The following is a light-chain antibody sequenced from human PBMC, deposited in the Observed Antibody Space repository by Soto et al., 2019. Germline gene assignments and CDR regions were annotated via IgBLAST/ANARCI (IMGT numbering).Light chain of an antibody. V-gene: IGLV2-11*01. Sequence: QSVLTQPRSVSGSPGQSVTISCTGTSSDVGGYEYVSWYQQHPGKVPKLMVYEVSRRPSGVPDRFSGSKSGNTAALTISGLQGEDEADYYCCSYXXGXYTWVFSGGTKLTVL. CDR2: EVS. CDR3: CSYXXGXYTWV. CDR1: SSDVGGYEY. J-gene: IGLJ3*02.